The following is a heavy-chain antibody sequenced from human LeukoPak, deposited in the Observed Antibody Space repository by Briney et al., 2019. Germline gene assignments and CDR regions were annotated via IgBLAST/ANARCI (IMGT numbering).Heavy chain of an antibody. CDR2: ISGSGGST. Sequence: GGSLRLSCAASGFTFSSYAMSWVRQAPGKGLEWVSAISGSGGSTYYADSVKGRFTISRDNSKNTLYLQMNSLRAEDTAVYYCVKVSNPRPFYYYYYGMDVWGQGTTVTVSS. J-gene: IGHJ6*02. CDR1: GFTFSSYA. CDR3: VKVSNPRPFYYYYYGMDV. V-gene: IGHV3-23*01.